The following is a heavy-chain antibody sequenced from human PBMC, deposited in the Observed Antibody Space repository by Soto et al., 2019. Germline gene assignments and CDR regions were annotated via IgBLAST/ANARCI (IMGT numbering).Heavy chain of an antibody. CDR1: GYTFTGSY. J-gene: IGHJ4*02. CDR3: ARDDGSSSPPDY. Sequence: GASVQVSCKASGYTFTGSYMHWVRQAPGQGLEWMGWINPNSGDTHYAQKFQGRVSMTRDTSINTAYMELSRLRSDDTAVYYCARDDGSSSPPDYWGQGTLVTVSS. D-gene: IGHD3-10*01. CDR2: INPNSGDT. V-gene: IGHV1-2*02.